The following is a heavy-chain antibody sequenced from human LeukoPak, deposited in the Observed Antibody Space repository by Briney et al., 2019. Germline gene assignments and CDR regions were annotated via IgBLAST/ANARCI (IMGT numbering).Heavy chain of an antibody. Sequence: SETLSLTCTVSGASISSYYWSWIRQPPGKGLEWIGYIYYSGSTNYNPSLKSRVTISVDTSKNQFSLKLSSVTAADTAVYYCATSSGYNPYYFDYWGQGTLVSVSS. CDR1: GASISSYY. CDR2: IYYSGST. D-gene: IGHD3-22*01. V-gene: IGHV4-59*08. CDR3: ATSSGYNPYYFDY. J-gene: IGHJ4*02.